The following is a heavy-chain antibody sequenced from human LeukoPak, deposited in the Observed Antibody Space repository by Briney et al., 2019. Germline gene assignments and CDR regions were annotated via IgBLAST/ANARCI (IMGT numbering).Heavy chain of an antibody. D-gene: IGHD3-22*01. CDR2: ISGSGGST. J-gene: IGHJ4*02. V-gene: IGHV3-23*01. Sequence: PGGSLRLSCAAPGFTFSSYAMSWVRQAPGKGLEWVSAISGSGGSTYYADSVKGRFTISRDNSKNTLYLQMNSLRAEDTAVYYCAKDRQLYYYDSSGYYGGPGDYWGQGTLVTVSS. CDR3: AKDRQLYYYDSSGYYGGPGDY. CDR1: GFTFSSYA.